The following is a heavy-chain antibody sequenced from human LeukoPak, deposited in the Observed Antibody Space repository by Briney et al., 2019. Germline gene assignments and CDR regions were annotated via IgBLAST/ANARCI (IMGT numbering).Heavy chain of an antibody. V-gene: IGHV4-59*01. CDR2: IYYTGSN. CDR3: ARVQRGHDISTGYQFLGPPLPHFDY. J-gene: IGHJ4*02. D-gene: IGHD3-9*01. CDR1: GGSIGSDY. Sequence: PSETLSLTCTVSGGSIGSDYWSWIRQPPGKGLEWIGYIYYTGSNKYNPSLKSRVTISVDTSKNQFSLKLKSVTAADTAVYFCARVQRGHDISTGYQFLGPPLPHFDYWGQGTLVTVSS.